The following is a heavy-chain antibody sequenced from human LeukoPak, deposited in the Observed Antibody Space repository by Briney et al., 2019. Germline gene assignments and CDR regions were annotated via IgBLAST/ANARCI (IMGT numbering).Heavy chain of an antibody. CDR1: GGSISTYY. D-gene: IGHD3-22*01. Sequence: SETLSLTCTVSGGSISTYYWSWIRQPPGKGLEWIGYISYSGGTNYNPSLKSRVTISVDTSENHFSLKLSSVTAADTAVYYCARGDDTSGYYYYFDYWGQGILVTVSS. V-gene: IGHV4-59*01. J-gene: IGHJ4*02. CDR3: ARGDDTSGYYYYFDY. CDR2: ISYSGGT.